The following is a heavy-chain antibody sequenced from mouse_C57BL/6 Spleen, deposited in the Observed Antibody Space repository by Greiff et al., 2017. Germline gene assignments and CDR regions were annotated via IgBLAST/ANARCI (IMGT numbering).Heavy chain of an antibody. Sequence: EVKVVESGPELVKPGASVKISCKASGYSFTDYIMNWVKQSNGKSLEWIGVINPNYGTTSYNQKFKGKATLTVDQSSSTAYMQLNSLTSEDSAVYYCARSGYYGNGWFAYWGQGTLVTVSA. D-gene: IGHD2-1*01. CDR1: GYSFTDYI. CDR2: INPNYGTT. J-gene: IGHJ3*01. V-gene: IGHV1-39*01. CDR3: ARSGYYGNGWFAY.